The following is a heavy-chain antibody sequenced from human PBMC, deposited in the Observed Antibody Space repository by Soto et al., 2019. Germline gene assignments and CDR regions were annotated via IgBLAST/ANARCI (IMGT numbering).Heavy chain of an antibody. V-gene: IGHV1-18*01. J-gene: IGHJ5*02. Sequence: QVQLVQSGAEVKKPGASVKVYCKASGYTFTSYGISWVRHAPGQGLEWMGWISAYNGNTNYAQKLQGRVTMTTDTSTSTAYMELRSLSSDDTAVYYCARVFMITFGGVDNWFDPWGQGTLVTVSS. CDR2: ISAYNGNT. CDR3: ARVFMITFGGVDNWFDP. CDR1: GYTFTSYG. D-gene: IGHD3-16*01.